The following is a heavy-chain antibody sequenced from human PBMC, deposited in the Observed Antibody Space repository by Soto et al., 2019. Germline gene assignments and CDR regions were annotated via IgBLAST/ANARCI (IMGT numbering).Heavy chain of an antibody. CDR3: ARSLCRGGGSCYLRRYFDY. V-gene: IGHV4-34*01. D-gene: IGHD2-15*01. Sequence: QVQLQQWGAGLLKPSETLSLTCAVYGGSFSGYYWSWIRQPPGKGLEWIGEINHSGSTNYNPSLKSRDTISVDTSKDQFSLKLSSVTAADTAVYYCARSLCRGGGSCYLRRYFDYWGQGTLVTVSS. J-gene: IGHJ4*02. CDR2: INHSGST. CDR1: GGSFSGYY.